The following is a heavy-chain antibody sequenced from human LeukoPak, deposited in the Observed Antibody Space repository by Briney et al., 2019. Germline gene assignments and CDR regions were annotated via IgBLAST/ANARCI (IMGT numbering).Heavy chain of an antibody. CDR2: ITGSGGNT. CDR1: GFIFDNFA. CDR3: VRGYYAGRGHHFEY. D-gene: IGHD3-22*01. Sequence: GGSLRLSCAASGFIFDNFAMSWVRQAPGKGLEWVSTITGSGGNTYYADSVEGRFTISRDNSKNTLYLQMNSLRAEDTAVYYCVRGYYAGRGHHFEYWGQGTLVTVSS. V-gene: IGHV3-23*01. J-gene: IGHJ4*02.